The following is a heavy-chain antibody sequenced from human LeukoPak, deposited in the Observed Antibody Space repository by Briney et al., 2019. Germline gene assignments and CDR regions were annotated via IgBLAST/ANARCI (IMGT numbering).Heavy chain of an antibody. CDR2: INSNIGDT. CDR3: ARDRRTVTTQFYYYYYGMDV. Sequence: ASVKVSCKASGYPFTGYYIHWVRQAPGQGFEWMGWINSNIGDTSYAQKFQGRVTLTRDTSISTAYMELSSLTSDDTAVYYCARDRRTVTTQFYYYYYGMDVWGQGTTVTVSS. CDR1: GYPFTGYY. J-gene: IGHJ6*02. V-gene: IGHV1-2*02. D-gene: IGHD4-11*01.